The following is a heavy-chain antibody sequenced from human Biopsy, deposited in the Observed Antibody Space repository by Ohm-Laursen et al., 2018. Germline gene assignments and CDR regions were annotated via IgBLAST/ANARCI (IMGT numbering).Heavy chain of an antibody. CDR1: GGSFNGYF. D-gene: IGHD6-13*01. CDR2: ITQSGST. J-gene: IGHJ6*02. CDR3: ARVPLRGIGAAYQGRFLYGMDV. Sequence: SETLSLTCTVYGGSFNGYFWSWIRQPPGKGLEWIGDITQSGSTNYSPSLKSRVTISVDTAKKQFSLSLRSVTAADTAVYYCARVPLRGIGAAYQGRFLYGMDVWGQGTTVSVSS. V-gene: IGHV4-34*01.